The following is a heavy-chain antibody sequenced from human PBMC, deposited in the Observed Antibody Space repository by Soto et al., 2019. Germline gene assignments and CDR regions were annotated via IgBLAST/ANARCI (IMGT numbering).Heavy chain of an antibody. CDR2: IYYSGST. CDR1: GGSISSYY. D-gene: IGHD2-15*01. CDR3: ARTGPFVVVVAAHPYYYYYMDV. J-gene: IGHJ6*03. Sequence: PSETLSLTCTVSGGSISSYYWSWIRQPPGKGLEWIGYIYYSGSTNYNPSLKSRVTISVDTSKNQFSLKLSSVTAADTAVYYCARTGPFVVVVAAHPYYYYYMDVWGKGTTVTVSS. V-gene: IGHV4-59*08.